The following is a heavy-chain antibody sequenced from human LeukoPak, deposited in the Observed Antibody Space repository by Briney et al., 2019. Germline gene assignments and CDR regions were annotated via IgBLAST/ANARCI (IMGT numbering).Heavy chain of an antibody. J-gene: IGHJ4*02. V-gene: IGHV1-3*01. CDR1: GYTFTSYA. D-gene: IGHD5-18*01. CDR2: INAGNGNT. CDR3: ARGRGIQLWLNYFDY. Sequence: ASVKVSCKASGYTFTSYAMHWVRQAPGQRLEWMGWINAGNGNTKYPQKFQGRVTITRDTSASTAYMELSSLRSEDTAVYYCARGRGIQLWLNYFDYWGQGTLVTVSS.